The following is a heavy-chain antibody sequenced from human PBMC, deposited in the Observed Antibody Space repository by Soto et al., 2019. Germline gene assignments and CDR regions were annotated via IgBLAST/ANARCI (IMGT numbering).Heavy chain of an antibody. CDR3: ARGRVPGY. J-gene: IGHJ4*02. V-gene: IGHV4-59*01. Sequence: QVQLQESGPGLVKPSETLSLTCTVSGGSISSSYWSWIRQPPGKGLEWIGYIYYTGTTNYNPSLKSRVTLSLDTPKNQFSLKLTSVTAADTAVYYCARGRVPGYWGQGTLVTVSS. CDR1: GGSISSSY. CDR2: IYYTGTT. D-gene: IGHD3-10*01.